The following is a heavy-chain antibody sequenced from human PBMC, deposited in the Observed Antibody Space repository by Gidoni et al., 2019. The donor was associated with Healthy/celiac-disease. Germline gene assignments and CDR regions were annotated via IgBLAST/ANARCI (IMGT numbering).Heavy chain of an antibody. D-gene: IGHD3-22*01. CDR2: IIPIFGTA. CDR1: GGTFSSYA. Sequence: QVQLVQSGAEVKKPGSSVKVSCKASGGTFSSYAISWVRQAPGQGLEWMGGIIPIFGTANYAQKFQGRVTITADESTSTAYMELSSLRSEDTAVYYCARGSGPPYYYDSSGSFDYWGQGTLVTVSS. V-gene: IGHV1-69*01. CDR3: ARGSGPPYYYDSSGSFDY. J-gene: IGHJ4*02.